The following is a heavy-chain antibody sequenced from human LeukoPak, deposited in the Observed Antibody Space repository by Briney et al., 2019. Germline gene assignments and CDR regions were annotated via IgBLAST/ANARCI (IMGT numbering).Heavy chain of an antibody. Sequence: GGSLRLSCAASGFTVSSNYMSWVRQAPGKGLEWVSLIYSGGRIFYADSVKGRFIISTDNSKNTLYLQMNSLRAEDTAVYYCASGFSYGKVDYWGQGTLVTVFS. J-gene: IGHJ4*02. D-gene: IGHD5-18*01. CDR1: GFTVSSNY. CDR2: IYSGGRI. CDR3: ASGFSYGKVDY. V-gene: IGHV3-66*01.